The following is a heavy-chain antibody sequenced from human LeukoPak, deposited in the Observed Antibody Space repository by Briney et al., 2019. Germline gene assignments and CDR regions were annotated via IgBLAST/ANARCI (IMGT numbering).Heavy chain of an antibody. J-gene: IGHJ6*04. CDR2: IYTSGST. CDR3: ARDGRAAAGLPMDV. CDR1: GGSISSGSYY. V-gene: IGHV4-61*02. D-gene: IGHD6-13*01. Sequence: SETLSLTCTVSGGSISSGSYYWSWIRQPAGNGLEWIGRIYTSGSTNYNPSLKSRVTISVDTSKNQFSLKLSSVTAADTAVYYCARDGRAAAGLPMDVWGKGTTVTVSS.